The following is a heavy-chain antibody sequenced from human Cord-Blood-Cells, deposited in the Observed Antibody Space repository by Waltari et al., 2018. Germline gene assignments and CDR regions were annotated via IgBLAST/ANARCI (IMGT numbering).Heavy chain of an antibody. Sequence: QVQLVQSGAEVKKPGASVKVSCKVSGYTLTELYMHWVRQAPGKGLEWMGGFDPEDGETIYAQKFQGRVTMTEDTSTDTAYMELSSLRSEDTAVYYCATDQIVARPGYYYYYYMDVWGKGTTVTVSS. CDR3: ATDQIVARPGYYYYYYMDV. V-gene: IGHV1-24*01. CDR1: GYTLTELY. CDR2: FDPEDGET. J-gene: IGHJ6*03. D-gene: IGHD6-6*01.